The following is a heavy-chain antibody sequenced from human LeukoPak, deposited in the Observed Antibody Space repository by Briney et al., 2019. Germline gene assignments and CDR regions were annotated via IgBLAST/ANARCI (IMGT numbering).Heavy chain of an antibody. CDR2: IKQDGSEK. Sequence: GGSLRLSCATSGFTFSNFWMTWVRQAPGKGLEWVASIKQDGSEKNYVESVKGRFTISRDNAKNSLYLQMNGLRAEDTAVYYCASQPAAADVDYWGQGTLVTVSS. CDR3: ASQPAAADVDY. CDR1: GFTFSNFW. V-gene: IGHV3-7*03. J-gene: IGHJ4*02. D-gene: IGHD2-2*01.